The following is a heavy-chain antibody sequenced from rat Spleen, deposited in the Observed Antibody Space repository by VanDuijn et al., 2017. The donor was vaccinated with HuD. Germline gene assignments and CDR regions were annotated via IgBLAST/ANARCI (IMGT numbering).Heavy chain of an antibody. Sequence: EVQLVESGGGLEQPGRSMKLSCAVSGFTFSNYDMAWVRQAPTKGLEWVASIRYDGNSTYYRDSVKGRFTISRDNAKNTLYLQMDSLRSEDTATYYCTTGDYGYNGPYYFDYWGQGVMVTVSS. J-gene: IGHJ2*01. D-gene: IGHD1-9*01. CDR2: IRYDGNST. CDR3: TTGDYGYNGPYYFDY. V-gene: IGHV5-20*01. CDR1: GFTFSNYD.